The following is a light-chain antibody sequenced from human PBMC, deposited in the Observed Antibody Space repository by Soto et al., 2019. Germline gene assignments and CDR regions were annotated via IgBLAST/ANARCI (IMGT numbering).Light chain of an antibody. CDR1: QSVSSSY. CDR2: GAS. CDR3: HQYGSSPPYT. J-gene: IGKJ2*01. Sequence: EIVLTQSPGTLSLSPGERATLSCRASQSVSSSYLAWYQQKPGQAPRLLIYGASSRATGLPDRFSGSGSGTDFTLTISRLEPEDCAVYYCHQYGSSPPYTFGQGTKLEIK. V-gene: IGKV3-20*01.